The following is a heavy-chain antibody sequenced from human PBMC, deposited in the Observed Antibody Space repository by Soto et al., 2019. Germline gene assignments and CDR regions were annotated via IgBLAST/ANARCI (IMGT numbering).Heavy chain of an antibody. Sequence: SETLSLTCTVSGGSISSGDYYWSWIRQPPGKGLEWIGYIYYSGSTYYNPSLKSRVTISVDTSKNQFSLKLSSVTAADTAVYYCATRTVLQGGVDYYYYGMDVWGQGTTVTVSS. J-gene: IGHJ6*02. CDR2: IYYSGST. V-gene: IGHV4-30-4*01. CDR3: ATRTVLQGGVDYYYYGMDV. D-gene: IGHD4-4*01. CDR1: GGSISSGDYY.